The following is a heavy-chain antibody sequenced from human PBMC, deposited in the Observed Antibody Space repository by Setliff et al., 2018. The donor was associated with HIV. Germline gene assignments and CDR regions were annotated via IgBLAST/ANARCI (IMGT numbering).Heavy chain of an antibody. D-gene: IGHD3-22*01. V-gene: IGHV1-8*02. J-gene: IGHJ6*03. CDR3: ARARRDSYDRGRRNHYYIDV. CDR1: GYTFSSYD. Sequence: ASVKVSCKASGYTFSSYDINWVRQATGQGLEWMGWMNPNSGNTGYAQKFQGRVTRTRDTSIGTAYMELNNLKFEDTAVYYCARARRDSYDRGRRNHYYIDVWGKGTPVTVSS. CDR2: MNPNSGNT.